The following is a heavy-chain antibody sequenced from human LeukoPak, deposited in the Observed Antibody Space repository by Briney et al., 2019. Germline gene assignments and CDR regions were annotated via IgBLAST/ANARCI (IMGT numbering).Heavy chain of an antibody. Sequence: GESLKISCKGSGYRFINYWIGWVRQMPGKGLEWMGIIYPGDSDTRYSPSFEGQVTISADKSISTAYLQWSSLKASDTAMYYFARTDRTGDPLDYWGQRTLVTVSS. CDR2: IYPGDSDT. CDR3: ARTDRTGDPLDY. CDR1: GYRFINYW. J-gene: IGHJ4*02. D-gene: IGHD7-27*01. V-gene: IGHV5-51*01.